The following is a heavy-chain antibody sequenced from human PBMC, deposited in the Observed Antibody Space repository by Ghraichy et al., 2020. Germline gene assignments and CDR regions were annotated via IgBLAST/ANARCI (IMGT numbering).Heavy chain of an antibody. Sequence: GGSLRLSCAASGFTFSSYGMHWVRQAPGKGLEWVAVIWYDGSLKYYVDSVKGRFAISRDNSMNTVSLEMNSLRAEDTAMYYCAKGGSSPLGDAFDSWGQGTMVTVSS. V-gene: IGHV3-33*06. CDR2: IWYDGSLK. D-gene: IGHD6-6*01. J-gene: IGHJ3*02. CDR3: AKGGSSPLGDAFDS. CDR1: GFTFSSYG.